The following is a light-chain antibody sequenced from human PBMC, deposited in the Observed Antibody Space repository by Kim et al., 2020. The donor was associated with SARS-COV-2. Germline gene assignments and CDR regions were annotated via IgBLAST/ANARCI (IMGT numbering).Light chain of an antibody. V-gene: IGKV3-20*01. Sequence: EIVLTQSAGTLSLSPGERATLSCRASQSVSSSYLAWYQQKPGQAPRLLIYGASSRATGIPDRFSGSGSGTDFTLTISRLEPEDFAVYYCQQYGDSPSFGQGTKLEI. CDR2: GAS. J-gene: IGKJ2*01. CDR3: QQYGDSPS. CDR1: QSVSSSY.